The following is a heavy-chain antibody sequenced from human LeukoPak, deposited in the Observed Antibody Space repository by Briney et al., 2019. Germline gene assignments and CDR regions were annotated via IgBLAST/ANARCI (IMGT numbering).Heavy chain of an antibody. V-gene: IGHV3-48*03. CDR1: GFTFSSYE. CDR3: ARDRLVGATTPLY. D-gene: IGHD1-26*01. CDR2: ISSSGSAI. Sequence: PGGSLRLSCAASGFTFSSYEMNWVRQAPGKGLEWVSFISSSGSAIHYADSVRGRFTISRDNAKNSLFLQMSRLRAEDTAVYYCARDRLVGATTPLYWGQGTLVTVSS. J-gene: IGHJ4*02.